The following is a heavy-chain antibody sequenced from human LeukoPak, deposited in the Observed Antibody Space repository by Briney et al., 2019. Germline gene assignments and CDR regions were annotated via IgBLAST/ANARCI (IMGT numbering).Heavy chain of an antibody. CDR1: GGSISSGGYY. CDR3: ARDAAPYYYSSGIFRKNNWFDP. Sequence: ASETLSLTCTVSGGSISSGGYYWSWIRQPPGKGLEWIGEINHSGSTNYNPSLKSRVTISVDTSKNQFSLKLSSVTAADTAVYYCARDAAPYYYSSGIFRKNNWFDPWGQGTLVTVSS. D-gene: IGHD3-10*01. V-gene: IGHV4-39*07. CDR2: INHSGST. J-gene: IGHJ5*02.